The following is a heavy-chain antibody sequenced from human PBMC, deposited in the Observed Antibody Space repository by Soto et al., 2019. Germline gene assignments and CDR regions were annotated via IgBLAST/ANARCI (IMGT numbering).Heavy chain of an antibody. Sequence: QVQLQESGPGLVKPSGTLSLTCAVSGDSISSSNWWSWVRLPPGKGLEWIGEIHHSGSTNYNPSLKSRVTTSVDKSNNRFSLNLISVTAADTAVYSCARAIITMIVLATGGAWFDPWGQGTLVTVSS. V-gene: IGHV4-4*02. CDR2: IHHSGST. J-gene: IGHJ5*02. D-gene: IGHD3-22*01. CDR3: ARAIITMIVLATGGAWFDP. CDR1: GDSISSSNW.